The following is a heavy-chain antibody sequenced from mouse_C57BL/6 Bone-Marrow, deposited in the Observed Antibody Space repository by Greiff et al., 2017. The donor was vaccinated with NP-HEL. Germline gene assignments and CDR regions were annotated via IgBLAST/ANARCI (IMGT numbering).Heavy chain of an antibody. Sequence: VKLVESGPGLVQPSQSLSITCTVSGFSLTRYGVHWVRPSPGKGLEWLGVIWSGGSTDYNAAFISRLSISKDNSKSQVFFKMNSLQADDTAIYYCASDLYGFFFAYWGQGTLVTVSA. CDR2: IWSGGST. CDR3: ASDLYGFFFAY. D-gene: IGHD2-2*01. J-gene: IGHJ3*01. CDR1: GFSLTRYG. V-gene: IGHV2-2*01.